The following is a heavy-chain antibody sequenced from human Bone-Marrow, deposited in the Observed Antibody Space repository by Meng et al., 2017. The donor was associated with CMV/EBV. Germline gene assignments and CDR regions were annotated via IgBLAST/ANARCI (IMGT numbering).Heavy chain of an antibody. D-gene: IGHD2-2*01. V-gene: IGHV1-69*06. CDR1: GGTFSSYA. J-gene: IGHJ5*02. CDR3: ARDVEDCSSTSCYVAWFDP. CDR2: IIPIFGTA. Sequence: SVKVSCKASGGTFSSYAISWVRQAPGQGLEWMGGIIPIFGTANYAQKFQGRVTITADKSTSTAYMELSSLRSEDTAVYYCARDVEDCSSTSCYVAWFDPWGQGTLVTVYS.